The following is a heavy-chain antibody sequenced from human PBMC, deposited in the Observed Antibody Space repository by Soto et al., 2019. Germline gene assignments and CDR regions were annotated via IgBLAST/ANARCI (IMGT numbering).Heavy chain of an antibody. CDR2: IYYSGST. V-gene: IGHV4-30-4*01. Sequence: QVQLQESGPGLVKPSQTLSLTCTVSGGSISSGDYYWSWIRQPPGKGLEWIGYIYYSGSTYYNPSLKGRVTISVVASKKQFSLKLSSVTAADTAVYYCAGSGCSSTSCYAEALFYWGQGTLVTVSS. J-gene: IGHJ4*02. D-gene: IGHD2-2*01. CDR3: AGSGCSSTSCYAEALFY. CDR1: GGSISSGDYY.